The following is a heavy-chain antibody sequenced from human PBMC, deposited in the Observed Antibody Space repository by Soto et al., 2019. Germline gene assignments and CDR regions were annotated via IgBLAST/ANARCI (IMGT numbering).Heavy chain of an antibody. V-gene: IGHV1-18*01. Sequence: ASVKVSCKTSGYTFSNYGITWVRQAPGQPLEWLGWISLYSDGTSYAQKFRGRVSMTTDTSTTTAYMELRSLRSDDTAVYYCARVVPGAEAWFGPWGQGTLVTVPS. CDR1: GYTFSNYG. CDR3: ARVVPGAEAWFGP. CDR2: ISLYSDGT. J-gene: IGHJ5*02.